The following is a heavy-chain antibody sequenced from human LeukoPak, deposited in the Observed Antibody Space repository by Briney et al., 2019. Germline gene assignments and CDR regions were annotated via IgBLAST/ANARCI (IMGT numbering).Heavy chain of an antibody. CDR3: TIDGYKEDY. CDR1: GFTFSSYG. J-gene: IGHJ4*02. Sequence: GGSLRLSCAASGFTFSSYGMHWVRQAPGKGLEWVAVISYDGSNKYYADSVRGRFTISRDNSKNTLYLQMNSLRAEDTAVYYCTIDGYKEDYWGQGTLVTVSS. V-gene: IGHV3-30*03. D-gene: IGHD5-24*01. CDR2: ISYDGSNK.